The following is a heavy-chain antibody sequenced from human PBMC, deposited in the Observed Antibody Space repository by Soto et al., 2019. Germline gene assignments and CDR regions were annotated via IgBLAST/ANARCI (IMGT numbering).Heavy chain of an antibody. D-gene: IGHD3-22*01. CDR3: ARKDKSGYFNWFDP. CDR2: IFPSDSDT. Sequence: GESLKISCRTSGYKFTSYWIAWVRQMPGKGLEWMGIIFPSDSDTRYSPSFQGQVTIYADRSTSTVFLQWASLKASDTAVYFCARKDKSGYFNWFDPWGQGTLVTVSS. CDR1: GYKFTSYW. V-gene: IGHV5-51*01. J-gene: IGHJ5*02.